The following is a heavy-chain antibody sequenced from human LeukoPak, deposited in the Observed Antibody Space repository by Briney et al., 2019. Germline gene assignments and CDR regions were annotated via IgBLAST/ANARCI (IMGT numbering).Heavy chain of an antibody. CDR2: IYYSGSP. CDR1: GGSISNNNYY. J-gene: IGHJ4*02. CDR3: ATWRTAKTGFDY. D-gene: IGHD1-1*01. V-gene: IGHV4-39*01. Sequence: SETLSLTCTVSGGSISNNNYYWAWIRQPPGRGLECIGSIYYSGSPYYNPSLKSRVTISVDTSKNQFSLRLSSVTAADTAVYYCATWRTAKTGFDYWGQGTLVTVSS.